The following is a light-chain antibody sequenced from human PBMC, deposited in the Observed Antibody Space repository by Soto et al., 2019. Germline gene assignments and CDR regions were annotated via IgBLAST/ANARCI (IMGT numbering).Light chain of an antibody. CDR3: QQYGSSGT. V-gene: IGKV3-11*01. CDR2: DAS. Sequence: EIVLTQSPATLSLSPGERATLSCRASQSVSSYLAWYQQKPGQAPRLLIYDASNRATGIPARSSGSGSGTDFTLTISRLEPEDFAVYYCQQYGSSGTFGQGTKV. J-gene: IGKJ1*01. CDR1: QSVSSY.